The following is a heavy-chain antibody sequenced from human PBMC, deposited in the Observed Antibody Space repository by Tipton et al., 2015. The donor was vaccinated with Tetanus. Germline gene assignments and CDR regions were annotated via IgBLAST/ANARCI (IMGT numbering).Heavy chain of an antibody. CDR3: ARGVGRITMNP. CDR2: IYYTGST. V-gene: IGHV4-30-4*08. Sequence: TLSLTCTVSGGSIDTGDYYWSWIRQPPGKGLEWIGYIYYTGSTYSNPSLMSRVSISIDMSKNQISLNMSSVTAADTAVYYCARGVGRITMNPWGQGTLVTVSS. D-gene: IGHD3-22*01. CDR1: GGSIDTGDYY. J-gene: IGHJ5*02.